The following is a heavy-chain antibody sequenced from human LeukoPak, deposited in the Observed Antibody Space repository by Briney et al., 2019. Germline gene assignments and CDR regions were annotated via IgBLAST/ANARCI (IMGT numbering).Heavy chain of an antibody. CDR2: IKQDGSDK. V-gene: IGHV3-7*01. CDR3: ARDDYGVYYYYYGMDV. J-gene: IGHJ6*02. D-gene: IGHD4-17*01. Sequence: GGSLRLSCAASGFTFSNYWMGWVRQAPGKGLEWVATIKQDGSDKYYVDSVKGRFTISRDNAKNSLFLQMNSLRAEDTAVYYCARDDYGVYYYYYGMDVWGQGTTVTVSS. CDR1: GFTFSNYW.